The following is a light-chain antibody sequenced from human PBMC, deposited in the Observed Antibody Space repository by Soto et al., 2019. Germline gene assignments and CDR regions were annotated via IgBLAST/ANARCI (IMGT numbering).Light chain of an antibody. CDR2: GAS. Sequence: EIVMTQSPVTLSVSPGERATLSCGASQSISSSFLAWYQQKPGQAPRLLIYGASSRATGIPDRFSGTGSETDFTLTISRLEPEDFAVYYCQQYDNSPITFGQGTRLEIK. CDR3: QQYDNSPIT. J-gene: IGKJ5*01. CDR1: QSISSSF. V-gene: IGKV3-20*01.